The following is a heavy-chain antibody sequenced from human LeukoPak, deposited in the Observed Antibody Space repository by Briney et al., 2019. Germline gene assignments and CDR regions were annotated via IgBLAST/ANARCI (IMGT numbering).Heavy chain of an antibody. D-gene: IGHD3-3*01. J-gene: IGHJ4*02. CDR1: GGSISTYY. Sequence: SETLSLTCTVSGGSISTYYWSWIRQPAGKGREWIGRLSSSGTTNYNTSLKSRVTMSVDTSTNQLSLNLTSVTAADTAVYYCAREVSGSDYYRAYDYWGQGTLVTVSS. CDR2: LSSSGTT. CDR3: AREVSGSDYYRAYDY. V-gene: IGHV4-4*07.